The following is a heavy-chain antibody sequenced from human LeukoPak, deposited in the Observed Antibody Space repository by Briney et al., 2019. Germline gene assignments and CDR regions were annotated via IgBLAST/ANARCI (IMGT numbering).Heavy chain of an antibody. D-gene: IGHD3-22*01. J-gene: IGHJ4*02. V-gene: IGHV3-30-3*01. CDR3: ATDPTRSYDALNY. CDR1: GFTFSGYA. CDR2: ISYDGSNK. Sequence: GRSLRLSCAASGFTFSGYAMHWVRQAPGKGLEWVAVISYDGSNKYYADSVKGRFTISRDNSKNTLYLQMNSLKPEDTAVYYCATDPTRSYDALNYWGQGTLVTVSS.